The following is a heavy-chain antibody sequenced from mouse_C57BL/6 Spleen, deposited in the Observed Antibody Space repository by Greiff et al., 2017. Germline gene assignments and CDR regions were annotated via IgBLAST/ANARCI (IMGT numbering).Heavy chain of an antibody. CDR1: GYTFTSYW. Sequence: VKLQQPGAELVMPGASVKLSCKASGYTFTSYWMHWVKQRPGQGLEWIGEIDPSDSYTNYNQKFKGKSTLTVDKSSSTAYMQLSSLTSEDSAVYYCARPFSGYFDYWGQGTTLTVSS. J-gene: IGHJ2*01. V-gene: IGHV1-69*01. CDR2: IDPSDSYT. CDR3: ARPFSGYFDY.